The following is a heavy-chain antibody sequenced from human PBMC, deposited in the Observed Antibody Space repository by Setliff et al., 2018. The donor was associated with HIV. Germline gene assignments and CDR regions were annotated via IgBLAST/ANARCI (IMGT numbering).Heavy chain of an antibody. CDR3: ARDLLLRWLDY. D-gene: IGHD4-17*01. CDR2: IIPILGIA. J-gene: IGHJ4*02. Sequence: GASVKVSCKASGGTFSSYAISWVRQAPGQGLEWMGGIIPILGIANYAQKFQGRVTITADVSTSTAYMELSSLRSEDTAVYYCARDLLLRWLDYWGQGTLVTVSS. CDR1: GGTFSSYA. V-gene: IGHV1-69*10.